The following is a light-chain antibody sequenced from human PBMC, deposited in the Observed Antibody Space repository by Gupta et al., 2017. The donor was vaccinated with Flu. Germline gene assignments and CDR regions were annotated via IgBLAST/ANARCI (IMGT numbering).Light chain of an antibody. Sequence: DIVMTQSPDSLAVSLGERATINCKSSQSVLYSSDNKNYLAWYQQKPGQPPRPLIYWASTRESGVPDRFSGSGSGTDFTLTISSLQAEDAAVYYCQQYYSTPRTFGQGTKVEVK. CDR2: WAS. CDR1: QSVLYSSDNKNY. V-gene: IGKV4-1*01. J-gene: IGKJ1*01. CDR3: QQYYSTPRT.